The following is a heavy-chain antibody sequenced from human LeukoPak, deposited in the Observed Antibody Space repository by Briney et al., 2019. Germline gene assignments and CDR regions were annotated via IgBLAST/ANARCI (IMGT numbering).Heavy chain of an antibody. J-gene: IGHJ1*01. CDR2: ISPSGGIT. CDR3: AKDDDWGRYKH. CDR1: GFTFSTYA. D-gene: IGHD3-16*01. V-gene: IGHV3-23*01. Sequence: GGSLRLSCAASGFTFSTYAMTWVRQAPGKGLEWVSGISPSGGITYYTDSVKGRFTISRDNSKNTQSLQMNSLRAEDTAVYYCAKDDDWGRYKHWGQGTLVTVSS.